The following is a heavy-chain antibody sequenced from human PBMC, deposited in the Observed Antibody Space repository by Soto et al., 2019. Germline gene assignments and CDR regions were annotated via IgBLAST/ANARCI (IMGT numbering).Heavy chain of an antibody. D-gene: IGHD1-26*01. CDR3: ARAKSSGTYRVFEY. V-gene: IGHV1-2*02. CDR2: INPNSGGT. J-gene: IGHJ4*02. CDR1: GETFTGYY. Sequence: ASVKVSCKASGETFTGYYMHWVRQAAGQGLEWMGWINPNSGGTSYAQKFQGRVTMTRDTSISTAYMELSRLRSDDTAVYYCARAKSSGTYRVFEYWGQGTLVTVSS.